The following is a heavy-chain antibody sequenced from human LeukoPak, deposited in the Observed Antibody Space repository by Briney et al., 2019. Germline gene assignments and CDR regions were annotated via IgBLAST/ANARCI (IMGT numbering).Heavy chain of an antibody. D-gene: IGHD5-12*01. CDR3: AKDSHVAKSHFDS. Sequence: GGSLRLSCAVSGFTFYNYGMSWVREAPGKGLEWVSAITASGAATYIADSVKGRFVISRDNSKNTLYQQMNSLRAEDTAVYLCAKDSHVAKSHFDSWGRGTLVTVSS. V-gene: IGHV3-23*01. CDR2: ITASGAAT. J-gene: IGHJ4*02. CDR1: GFTFYNYG.